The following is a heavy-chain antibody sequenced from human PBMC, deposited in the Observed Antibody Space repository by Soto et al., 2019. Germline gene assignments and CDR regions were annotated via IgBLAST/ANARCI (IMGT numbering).Heavy chain of an antibody. Sequence: QVQLVQSGAEVKKPGSSVKVSCKASGGTFSSCTISWVRQAPGQGLEWMGRIIPILGIANYAQKFQGRVTITVDKSTSTAYMELSSLRSEDTAVYYCARGSITMVRGAKLFDYRGQGTLVTASS. D-gene: IGHD3-10*01. CDR3: ARGSITMVRGAKLFDY. V-gene: IGHV1-69*02. J-gene: IGHJ4*02. CDR1: GGTFSSCT. CDR2: IIPILGIA.